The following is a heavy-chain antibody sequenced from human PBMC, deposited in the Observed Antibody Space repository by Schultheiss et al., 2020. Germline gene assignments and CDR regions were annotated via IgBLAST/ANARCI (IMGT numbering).Heavy chain of an antibody. Sequence: SETLSLTCAVYGGSFSGYYWSWIRQPPGKGLEWIGEINHSGSTNYNPSLKSRVTISLDTSKNQFSLRLTSVTAADTAVYYCARIDPYYYYGMDDWGRGTTVTVSS. J-gene: IGHJ6*02. CDR1: GGSFSGYY. V-gene: IGHV4-34*01. CDR3: ARIDPYYYYGMDD. CDR2: INHSGST.